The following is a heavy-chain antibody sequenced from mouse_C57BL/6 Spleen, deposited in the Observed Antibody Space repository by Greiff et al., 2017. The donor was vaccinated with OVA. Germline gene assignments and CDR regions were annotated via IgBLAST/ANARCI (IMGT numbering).Heavy chain of an antibody. CDR1: GFSLSTSGMG. V-gene: IGHV8-12*01. D-gene: IGHD1-1*01. CDR2: IYWDDDK. Sequence: QVTLKECGPGILQSSQTLSLPCSFSGFSLSTSGMGVSWIRQPSGKGLEWLAHIYWDDDKRYNPSLKSRLTISKDTSRNQVFLKITSVDTADTATYYCARRDYGSPCAYWGQGTLVTVSA. J-gene: IGHJ3*01. CDR3: ARRDYGSPCAY.